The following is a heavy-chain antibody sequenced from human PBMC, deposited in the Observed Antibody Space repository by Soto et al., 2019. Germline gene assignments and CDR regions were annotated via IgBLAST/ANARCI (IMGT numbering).Heavy chain of an antibody. Sequence: EVQLVESGGDLVQPGGSLRLSCVVSGFTFMSYSMNWVRQAPGKGLEWISCIDSGSRTMDYAESVKGRFTISRDNAKNTLYLQTNSLRDEYTDVYYCATDLSVAVPGALWGQGTLVTVSS. D-gene: IGHD6-19*01. J-gene: IGHJ4*02. CDR2: IDSGSRTM. CDR3: ATDLSVAVPGAL. V-gene: IGHV3-48*02. CDR1: GFTFMSYS.